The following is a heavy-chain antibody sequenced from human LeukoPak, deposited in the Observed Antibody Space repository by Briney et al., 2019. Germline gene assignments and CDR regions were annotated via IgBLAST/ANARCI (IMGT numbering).Heavy chain of an antibody. CDR2: ICYDGRDK. Sequence: GGSLRLSCAASGFTFSGCGMHWVRQAPDKVLERVAFICYDGRDKYYADSVKGQFTISTDNSKNTLYLQMNSLRAEDTAVYYCAKDPYSYGSYFDYWGQGTLVTVSS. CDR1: GFTFSGCG. D-gene: IGHD5-18*01. V-gene: IGHV3-30*02. J-gene: IGHJ4*02. CDR3: AKDPYSYGSYFDY.